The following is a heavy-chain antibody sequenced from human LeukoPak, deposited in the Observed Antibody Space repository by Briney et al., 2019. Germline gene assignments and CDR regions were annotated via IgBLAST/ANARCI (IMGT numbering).Heavy chain of an antibody. V-gene: IGHV1-69*06. CDR3: ARGAGTGYYWAYYYYYYYMDV. J-gene: IGHJ6*03. CDR1: GGTFSSYA. Sequence: ASVKVSCKASGGTFSSYAISWVRQAPGQGLEWMGGIIPIFGTANYAQKFQGRVTITADKSTSTAYMELSSLRSEDTAVYYCARGAGTGYYWAYYYYYYYMDVWGKGTTVTVSS. CDR2: IIPIFGTA. D-gene: IGHD2-2*01.